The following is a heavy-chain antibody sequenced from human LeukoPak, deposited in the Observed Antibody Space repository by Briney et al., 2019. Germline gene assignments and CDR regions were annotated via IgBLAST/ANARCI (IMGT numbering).Heavy chain of an antibody. D-gene: IGHD6-19*01. Sequence: GGSLRPSCAASGFTFSSYEMNWVRQAPGKGLAWVSYISSSGSTIYYADSVKGRFTISRDNAKNSLYLQMNSLRAEDTAVYYCARDSESGWSDYWGQGTLVTVSS. CDR3: ARDSESGWSDY. CDR1: GFTFSSYE. CDR2: ISSSGSTI. J-gene: IGHJ4*02. V-gene: IGHV3-48*03.